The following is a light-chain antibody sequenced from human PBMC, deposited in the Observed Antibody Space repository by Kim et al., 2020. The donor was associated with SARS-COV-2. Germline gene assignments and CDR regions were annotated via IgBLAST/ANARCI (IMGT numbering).Light chain of an antibody. J-gene: IGLJ2*01. CDR1: KMGHTH. V-gene: IGLV3-1*01. Sequence: VSPGETASITCSGDKMGHTHASWYQQKPGQSPVLVMYQDTQRPSGIPERFSGSNSGNTATLTNSGTQAMDEADYYCQAWDSSTVVFGGGTQLTVL. CDR3: QAWDSSTVV. CDR2: QDT.